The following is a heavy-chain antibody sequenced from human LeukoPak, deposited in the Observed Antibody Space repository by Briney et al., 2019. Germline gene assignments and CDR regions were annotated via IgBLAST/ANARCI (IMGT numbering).Heavy chain of an antibody. CDR1: GFTFSSYA. Sequence: GGSLRLSCAASGFTFSSYAMHWVRQAPGKGLEYVSAISSNGGSTYYANSVKGRFTISRDNSKNTLYLQMGSLRAEDMAVYYCARSLASDWFDPWGQGTLVTVSS. D-gene: IGHD6-6*01. CDR3: ARSLASDWFDP. J-gene: IGHJ5*02. V-gene: IGHV3-64*01. CDR2: ISSNGGST.